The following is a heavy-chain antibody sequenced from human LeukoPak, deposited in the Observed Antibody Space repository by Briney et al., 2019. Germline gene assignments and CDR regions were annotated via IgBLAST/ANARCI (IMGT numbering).Heavy chain of an antibody. Sequence: ASVKVSCKASGYSFTSHYMHWVRQAPGQGLEWLGLINPSGSSTLYAQKFQGRVTMTRDMSTTTDYMELSSLRSEDTAVYYCARGGWFDPWGQGTLVTVSS. CDR3: ARGGWFDP. CDR1: GYSFTSHY. CDR2: INPSGSST. V-gene: IGHV1-46*01. J-gene: IGHJ5*02.